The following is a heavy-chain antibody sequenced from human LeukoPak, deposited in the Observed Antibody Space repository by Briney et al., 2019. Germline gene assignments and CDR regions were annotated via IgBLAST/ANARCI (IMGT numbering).Heavy chain of an antibody. V-gene: IGHV4-4*02. CDR2: IYHSGST. D-gene: IGHD1-26*01. CDR1: GGSISSSNW. CDR3: ARGSKLEEDAFDI. J-gene: IGHJ3*02. Sequence: SETLSLTCAVSGGSISSSNWWSWVRQPPGKGLEWIGEIYHSGSTNYNPSLKSQVTISVDTSKNQFSLKLSSVTAADTAVYYCARGSKLEEDAFDIWGQGTMVTVSS.